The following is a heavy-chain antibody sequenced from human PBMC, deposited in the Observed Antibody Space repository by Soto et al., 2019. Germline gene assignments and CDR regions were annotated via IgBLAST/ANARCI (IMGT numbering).Heavy chain of an antibody. D-gene: IGHD1-26*01. CDR1: GYTLTELS. V-gene: IGHV1-24*01. CDR2: FDPEDGET. J-gene: IGHJ5*02. CDR3: ATDRRIVGATTWGWGWFDP. Sequence: QVQLVQSGAEVKKPGASVKVSCKVSGYTLTELSMHWVRQAPGKGLEWMGGFDPEDGETIYAQKFQGRVTMTEDTSKDTAYMELSSLRSEDTAVYSCATDRRIVGATTWGWGWFDPWGQGTLVTVSS.